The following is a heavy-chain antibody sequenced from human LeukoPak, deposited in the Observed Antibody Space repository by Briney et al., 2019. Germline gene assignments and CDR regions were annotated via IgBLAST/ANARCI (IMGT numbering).Heavy chain of an antibody. CDR2: IYTSGST. D-gene: IGHD3-22*01. CDR3: ARQDQKYYYDSSGYYYEGGFDY. CDR1: GGSISSGSYY. J-gene: IGHJ4*02. Sequence: PSQTLSLTCTVSGGSISSGSYYWSWIRQPAGKGLEWIGRIYTSGSTNYNPSLKSRVTISVDTSKNQFSLKLSSVTAADTAVYYCARQDQKYYYDSSGYYYEGGFDYWGQGTLVTVSS. V-gene: IGHV4-61*02.